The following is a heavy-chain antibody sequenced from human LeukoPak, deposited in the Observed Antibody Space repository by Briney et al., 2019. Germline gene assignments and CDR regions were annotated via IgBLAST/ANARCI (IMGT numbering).Heavy chain of an antibody. CDR2: ISAYNGNT. J-gene: IGHJ5*02. Sequence: ASVKVSCKASGYTFTSYGISWVRQAPGQGLEWMGWISAYNGNTNHAQKLQGRVTMTTDTSTSTAYMELRSLRSDDTAVYYCARGIRYFDWLSTNWFDPWGQGTLVTVSS. CDR3: ARGIRYFDWLSTNWFDP. D-gene: IGHD3-9*01. CDR1: GYTFTSYG. V-gene: IGHV1-18*01.